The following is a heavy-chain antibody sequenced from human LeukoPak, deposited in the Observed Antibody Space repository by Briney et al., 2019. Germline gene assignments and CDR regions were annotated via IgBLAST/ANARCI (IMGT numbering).Heavy chain of an antibody. D-gene: IGHD2-21*02. J-gene: IGHJ4*02. Sequence: SETLSLTCTVSGGSISSYYWSWIRQPPGKGLEWIGYIYYSGSTNYNPSLKSRVTISVDTSKNQFSLKLSSVTAADTAVYYCARLSDPNAWSTFDYWGQGTLVTVSS. CDR2: IYYSGST. CDR3: ARLSDPNAWSTFDY. V-gene: IGHV4-59*01. CDR1: GGSISSYY.